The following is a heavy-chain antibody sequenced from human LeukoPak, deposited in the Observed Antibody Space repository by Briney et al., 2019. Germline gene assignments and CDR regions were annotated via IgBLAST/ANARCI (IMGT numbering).Heavy chain of an antibody. Sequence: KASETLSLTCPVSGYSISSGYYWGWIRPPQGKGLEWIGSVYPSGTTYYNPVLKSRVTITVDTSKNEFSLKLSSVIAADTAVFYCARAAAPTYSFDYWGQGTVVTVSS. CDR1: GYSISSGYY. V-gene: IGHV4-38-2*02. CDR3: ARAAAPTYSFDY. CDR2: VYPSGTT. D-gene: IGHD6-13*01. J-gene: IGHJ4*02.